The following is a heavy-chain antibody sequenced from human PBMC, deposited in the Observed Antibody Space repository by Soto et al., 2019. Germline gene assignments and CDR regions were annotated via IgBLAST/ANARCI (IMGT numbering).Heavy chain of an antibody. Sequence: QVQLQESGPGLVKPSETLSLTCTVSGGSVSSGSYYWSWIRQPPGKGLEWIGYIYYSGSTNYNPALQSRGTISVDTSKNQFSLKLSSVTAADTAVYYCARVNIVVVVAATDGMDVWGQGTTVTVSS. CDR3: ARVNIVVVVAATDGMDV. J-gene: IGHJ6*02. D-gene: IGHD2-15*01. CDR2: IYYSGST. CDR1: GGSVSSGSYY. V-gene: IGHV4-61*01.